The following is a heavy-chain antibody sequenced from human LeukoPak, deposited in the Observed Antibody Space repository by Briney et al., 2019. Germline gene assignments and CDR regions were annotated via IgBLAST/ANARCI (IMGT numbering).Heavy chain of an antibody. D-gene: IGHD3-3*01. J-gene: IGHJ6*02. Sequence: SETLSLTCAVSNGSVSGFYWSWIRQTPGKGLEWIGFIFDPETSNYNPSLKSRVTISIDTSKNHFSLDLRSVTTADTAIYYCARVRGYPPLYFYGVAVWGQRTTVTVSS. CDR1: NGSVSGFY. CDR2: IFDPETS. V-gene: IGHV4-59*02. CDR3: ARVRGYPPLYFYGVAV.